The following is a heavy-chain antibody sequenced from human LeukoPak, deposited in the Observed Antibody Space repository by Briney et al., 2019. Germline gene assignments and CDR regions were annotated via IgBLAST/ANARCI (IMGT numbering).Heavy chain of an antibody. CDR2: ISVYNGDV. CDR1: GYSFTSYG. V-gene: IGHV1-18*01. CDR3: ARVLVGAPRTNWFDP. J-gene: IGHJ5*02. D-gene: IGHD1-26*01. Sequence: ASVKVSCKASGYSFTSYGISWVRQAPGQGLEWMGWISVYNGDVKYAQKFQGRVTMTRDTSISTAYMELSRLRSDDTAVYYCARVLVGAPRTNWFDPWGQGTLVTVSS.